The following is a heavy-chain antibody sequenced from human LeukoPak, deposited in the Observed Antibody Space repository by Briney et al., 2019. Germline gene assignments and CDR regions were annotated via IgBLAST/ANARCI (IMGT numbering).Heavy chain of an antibody. Sequence: ASVKVSCKVSGYTLTELSMHWVRQAPGKGLERMGGFDPEDGETIYAQKFQGRVTMTEDTSTDTAYMELSSLRSEDTAVYYCASLLSGGWEKRDYYFDYWGQGTLVTVSS. CDR2: FDPEDGET. CDR3: ASLLSGGWEKRDYYFDY. CDR1: GYTLTELS. V-gene: IGHV1-24*01. D-gene: IGHD6-19*01. J-gene: IGHJ4*02.